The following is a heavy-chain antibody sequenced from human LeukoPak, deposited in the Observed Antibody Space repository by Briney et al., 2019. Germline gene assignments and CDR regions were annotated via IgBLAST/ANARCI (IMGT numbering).Heavy chain of an antibody. CDR1: GGSISSSSYY. CDR2: IYYSGST. V-gene: IGHV4-39*01. Sequence: PSETLSLTCTVSGGSISSSSYYWGWIRQPPGKGLEWIGSIYYSGSTYYNPSLKSRVTISVDTSKNQFSLKLSSVTAADTAVYYCASGEGTQPLSSWGQGTLVTVSS. CDR3: ASGEGTQPLSS. J-gene: IGHJ4*02. D-gene: IGHD5/OR15-5a*01.